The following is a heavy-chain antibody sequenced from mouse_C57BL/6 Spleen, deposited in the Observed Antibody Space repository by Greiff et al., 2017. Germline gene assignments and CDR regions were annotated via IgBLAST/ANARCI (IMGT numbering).Heavy chain of an antibody. J-gene: IGHJ2*01. CDR3: ARERDGYYDY. D-gene: IGHD2-3*01. Sequence: QVQLQQSGAELARPGASVQLSCQASGYTFTSYGISWVKQRTGQGLEWIGEIYPRSGNTYYNEKFKGKATLTADKSSSTAYMELRSLTAEDSAVYFCARERDGYYDYWGQGTTLTVSS. CDR2: IYPRSGNT. V-gene: IGHV1-81*01. CDR1: GYTFTSYG.